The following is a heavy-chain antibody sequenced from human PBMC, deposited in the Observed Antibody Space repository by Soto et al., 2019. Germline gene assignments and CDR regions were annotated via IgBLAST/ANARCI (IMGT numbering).Heavy chain of an antibody. D-gene: IGHD2-21*02. V-gene: IGHV4-4*02. Sequence: PSETLSLTCAVSGGSISSSNWWSWVRQPPGKGQEWIGEIYHRRSTNYNPSLKSRVTISVDKSKNQFSLKLSSVTAADTAVYYCARKGIAYCGGDCYSDWFDPRGQGTLVTVSS. CDR1: GGSISSSNW. J-gene: IGHJ5*02. CDR3: ARKGIAYCGGDCYSDWFDP. CDR2: IYHRRST.